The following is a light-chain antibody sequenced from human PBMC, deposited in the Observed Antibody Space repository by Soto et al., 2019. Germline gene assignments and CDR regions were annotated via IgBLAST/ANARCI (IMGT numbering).Light chain of an antibody. Sequence: QSALTQPASVSGSPGQSITISCTGTSSDLGSYNYVSWYQQHPGKAPKLVIHDVSNRPSGVSNRFSGSKSGNTASLTISGLQAEDESDYYCISYTTSTTWVFGTGTKVTVL. V-gene: IGLV2-14*03. CDR1: SSDLGSYNY. CDR2: DVS. J-gene: IGLJ1*01. CDR3: ISYTTSTTWV.